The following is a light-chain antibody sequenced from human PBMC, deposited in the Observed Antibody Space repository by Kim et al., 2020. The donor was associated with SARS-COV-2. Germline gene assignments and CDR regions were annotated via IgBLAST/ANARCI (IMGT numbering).Light chain of an antibody. J-gene: IGKJ4*01. CDR1: QSVSSSY. V-gene: IGKV3-20*01. CDR2: GAS. CDR3: QQYDMSPRT. Sequence: EIVLTQSPGTLSLSPGERATLSCRASQSVSSSYLAWYQQKPGQAPRLLIYGASSRATGIPDRFSGSESGTDFTLTISRLEPEDFAVYYCQQYDMSPRTFGGGTKVEI.